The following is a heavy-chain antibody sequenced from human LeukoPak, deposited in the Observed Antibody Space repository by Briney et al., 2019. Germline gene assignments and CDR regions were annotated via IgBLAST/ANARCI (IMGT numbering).Heavy chain of an antibody. D-gene: IGHD3-10*01. CDR1: GYSFTSYW. CDR2: IYPGDSDT. Sequence: GESLKISRKGSGYSFTSYWIGWVRQMPGKGLEWMGIIYPGDSDTRYSPSFQGQVTISADKSISTAYLQWSSLKASDTAMYYCARYGSGSYYALGAFDIWGQGTMVTVSS. V-gene: IGHV5-51*01. CDR3: ARYGSGSYYALGAFDI. J-gene: IGHJ3*02.